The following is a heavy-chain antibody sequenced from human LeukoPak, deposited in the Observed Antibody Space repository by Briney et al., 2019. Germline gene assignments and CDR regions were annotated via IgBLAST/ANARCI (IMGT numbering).Heavy chain of an antibody. CDR2: ISSSSSTI. CDR3: ARGTDGYPADY. CDR1: GFTFSSYS. J-gene: IGHJ4*02. D-gene: IGHD6-25*01. V-gene: IGHV3-48*01. Sequence: GGSLRLSCAASGFTFSSYSMNWVRQAPGKGLEWVSYISSSSSTIYYADSVKGRFTISRDNAKNSLYLQMYSLRAEDTAVYYCARGTDGYPADYWGQGTLVTVSS.